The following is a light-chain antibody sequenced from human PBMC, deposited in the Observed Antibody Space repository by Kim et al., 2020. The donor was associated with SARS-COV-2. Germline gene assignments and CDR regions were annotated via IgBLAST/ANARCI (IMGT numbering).Light chain of an antibody. J-gene: IGKJ2*01. CDR3: LQQSTYPRT. CDR1: QGIGNL. CDR2: TAP. Sequence: DIQMTQSPSSLSAFVGVRVTITCRAGQGIGNLLGWKQQKPGKAPNRLIYTAPSLQNGVPSRFSGSGSGTEFTLTISSLQPEDFATYYCLQQSTYPRTFGQGTKLE. V-gene: IGKV1-17*01.